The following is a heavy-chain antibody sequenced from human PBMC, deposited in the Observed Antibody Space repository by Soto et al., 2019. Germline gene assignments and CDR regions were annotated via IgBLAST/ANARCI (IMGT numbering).Heavy chain of an antibody. D-gene: IGHD3-22*01. J-gene: IGHJ6*02. CDR1: GGSISSGDYY. CDR2: IYYSGST. V-gene: IGHV4-30-4*01. Sequence: QVQLQESGPGLVKPSQTLSLTCTVSGGSISSGDYYWNWIRQPPGKGLEWIGYIYYSGSTFYNPSLKSRLTISVDMSKNQFSLKLSSVTAADTAVYYCARDFGTYYYDSSGFNGAYYYVMDVWGQGTTVTVSS. CDR3: ARDFGTYYYDSSGFNGAYYYVMDV.